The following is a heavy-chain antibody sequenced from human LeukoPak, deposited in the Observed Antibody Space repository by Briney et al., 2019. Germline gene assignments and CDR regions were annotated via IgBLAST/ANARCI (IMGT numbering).Heavy chain of an antibody. J-gene: IGHJ2*01. CDR1: GYTFTDYY. Sequence: ASVKVSCKASGYTFTDYYLHWVRQAPVQGLEWMGWINPDSGGTKYAQKFQGRVTMTRDTSISTAYMELNNLRSDDTAVYFCARGRASWYFDLWGRDTLVTVSS. CDR3: ARGRASWYFDL. V-gene: IGHV1-2*02. CDR2: INPDSGGT.